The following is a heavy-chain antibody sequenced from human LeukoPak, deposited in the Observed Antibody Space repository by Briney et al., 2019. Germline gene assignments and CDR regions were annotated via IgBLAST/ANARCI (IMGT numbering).Heavy chain of an antibody. CDR1: GFTFSSYG. CDR2: ISGSGGST. D-gene: IGHD6-6*01. Sequence: GGSLRLSCAASGFTFSSYGMSWVRQAPGKGLEWVSAISGSGGSTYYADSVKGRFTISRDNAKNSLYLQMNSLRAEDTAVYYCARLSPSSSSGRVDYYYYYMDVWGKGTTVTVSS. V-gene: IGHV3-23*01. J-gene: IGHJ6*03. CDR3: ARLSPSSSSGRVDYYYYYMDV.